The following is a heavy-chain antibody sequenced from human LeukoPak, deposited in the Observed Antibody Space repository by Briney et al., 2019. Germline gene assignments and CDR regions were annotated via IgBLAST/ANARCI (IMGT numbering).Heavy chain of an antibody. CDR2: MNPNSDNT. D-gene: IGHD3-10*01. CDR3: ARARRSGSPPTYYFDY. J-gene: IGHJ4*02. Sequence: ASVKVSCKASGGTFSSYTISWVRQATGQGLEWMGWMNPNSDNTGYAQKFQGRVTMTRNTSISTAYLELSSLRSEDTAVYYCARARRSGSPPTYYFDYWGQGTLVTVSS. CDR1: GGTFSSYT. V-gene: IGHV1-8*02.